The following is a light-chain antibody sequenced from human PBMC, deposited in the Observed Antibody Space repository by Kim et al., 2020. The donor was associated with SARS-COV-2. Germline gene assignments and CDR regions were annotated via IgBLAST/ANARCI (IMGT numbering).Light chain of an antibody. V-gene: IGKV1-17*02. CDR3: LQHEIRPWT. Sequence: ASVGDIVIITCRSSQGIRTDLAWYQHKPGKAPKRLIYDASLLQTGVPERFSGSGLGTEFTLTIINQQPEYVATYYCLQHEIRPWTFGHVTKVDIK. CDR1: QGIRTD. J-gene: IGKJ1*01. CDR2: DAS.